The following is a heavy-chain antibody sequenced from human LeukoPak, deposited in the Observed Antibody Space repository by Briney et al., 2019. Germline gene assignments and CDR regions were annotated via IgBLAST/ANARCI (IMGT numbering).Heavy chain of an antibody. CDR2: IYNAAVGANI. J-gene: IGHJ6*02. Sequence: PGGSLRLSCAASGFTVSSNYMTWVRQAPGKGLEWVSAIYNAAVGANIYYADSVKGRFAISRHNSENTLYLQMNSLRAEDTAVYYCARENGYCSSSSCPLDVWGQGTTVTVSS. CDR1: GFTVSSNY. V-gene: IGHV3-53*04. CDR3: ARENGYCSSSSCPLDV. D-gene: IGHD2-2*01.